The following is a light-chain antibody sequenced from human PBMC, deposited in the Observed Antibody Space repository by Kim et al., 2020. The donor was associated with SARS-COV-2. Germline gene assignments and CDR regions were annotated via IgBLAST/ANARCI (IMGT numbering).Light chain of an antibody. V-gene: IGLV3-19*01. Sequence: SSELTQDPAVSVALGQTVSFTCKGDSLRTYYAGWYQQKPGQAPVLVIYGKNNQPSGIPDRFSGSSSGDTDSLTISGAQAEDEADYYCNSRDSSGNLYVFGTGTKVTVL. J-gene: IGLJ1*01. CDR3: NSRDSSGNLYV. CDR1: SLRTYY. CDR2: GKN.